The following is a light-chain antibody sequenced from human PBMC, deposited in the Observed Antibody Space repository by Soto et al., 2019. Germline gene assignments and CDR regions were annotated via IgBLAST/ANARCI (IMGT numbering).Light chain of an antibody. CDR3: QQYNNWLT. CDR1: QSVSSN. CDR2: GAS. J-gene: IGKJ4*01. V-gene: IGKV3-15*01. Sequence: EIVMTQSPATLSVSPEERATLSCRASQSVSSNLAWYQQKPGQAPRLLIYGASTRATGIPARFSGSGSGTEFTLTISSLQSEDFAVYYCQQYNNWLTFGGGNKVDIK.